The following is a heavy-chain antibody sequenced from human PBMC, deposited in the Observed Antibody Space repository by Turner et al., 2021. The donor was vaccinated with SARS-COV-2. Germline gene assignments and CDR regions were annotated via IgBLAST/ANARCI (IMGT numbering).Heavy chain of an antibody. Sequence: QVQLVESGGGVVQTGRSLRLSCAASGFTFSSCGMHWVRQAPGKGLEWVAVISYDGSDKYDADSVKGRFTISRDNSKNTLYLQMNSLRAEDTAVYYCAREDYYDSSGSLDYWGQGTLVTVSS. CDR1: GFTFSSCG. D-gene: IGHD3-22*01. CDR3: AREDYYDSSGSLDY. V-gene: IGHV3-30*19. CDR2: ISYDGSDK. J-gene: IGHJ4*02.